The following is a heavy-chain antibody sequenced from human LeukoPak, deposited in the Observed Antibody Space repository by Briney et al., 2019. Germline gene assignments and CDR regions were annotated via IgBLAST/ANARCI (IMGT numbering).Heavy chain of an antibody. J-gene: IGHJ3*02. CDR1: GGSISSYY. CDR3: ARDRRNGGDYILDAFDI. CDR2: IYYSGST. Sequence: PAETLSLTCTVSGGSISSYYWSWIRQPPGKGLEWIGYIYYSGSTNYNPSLKSRVTISVDTSKNQFSLKPSSVTAADTAVYYCARDRRNGGDYILDAFDIWGQGTMVTVSS. D-gene: IGHD4-17*01. V-gene: IGHV4-59*01.